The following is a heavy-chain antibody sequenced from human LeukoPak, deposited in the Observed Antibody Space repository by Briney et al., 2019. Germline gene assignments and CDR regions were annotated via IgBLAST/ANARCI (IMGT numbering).Heavy chain of an antibody. CDR2: FDPEDGET. CDR1: GYTLTELS. Sequence: ASVKVSCKVSGYTLTELSMHWVRQAPGKGLEWMGGFDPEDGETIYAQKFQGRVTMTRDTSISTAYMELSRLRSDDTAVYYCARGGYSSGWQNYNWFDPWGQGTLVTVSS. V-gene: IGHV1-24*01. J-gene: IGHJ5*02. D-gene: IGHD6-19*01. CDR3: ARGGYSSGWQNYNWFDP.